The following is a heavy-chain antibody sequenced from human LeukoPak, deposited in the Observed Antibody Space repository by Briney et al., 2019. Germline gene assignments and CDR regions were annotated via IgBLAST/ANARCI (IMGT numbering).Heavy chain of an antibody. CDR1: GFTVSSNY. D-gene: IGHD3-10*01. CDR3: AGGLWYASGSDY. CDR2: IYSGGST. Sequence: GGSLRLSCAASGFTVSSNYMSWVRQAPGKGLEWVSVIYSGGSTYYADSVKGRFTISRDNAKNSLYLQMNSLRAEDTAVYYCAGGLWYASGSDYWGQGTLVTVSS. J-gene: IGHJ4*02. V-gene: IGHV3-53*01.